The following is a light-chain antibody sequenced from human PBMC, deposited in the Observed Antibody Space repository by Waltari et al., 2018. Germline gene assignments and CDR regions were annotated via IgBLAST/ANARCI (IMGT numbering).Light chain of an antibody. Sequence: DIQMTQSPSSLSASVGANVTITCHTSQSISTYLNWYQQKPGKAPKVLIYDASTLQSAVPSRFSGSGSGTDFTLTISSLQPEDFATYYCQQTYDTPRTFGQGTKVDIK. V-gene: IGKV1-39*01. CDR2: DAS. CDR3: QQTYDTPRT. CDR1: QSISTY. J-gene: IGKJ1*01.